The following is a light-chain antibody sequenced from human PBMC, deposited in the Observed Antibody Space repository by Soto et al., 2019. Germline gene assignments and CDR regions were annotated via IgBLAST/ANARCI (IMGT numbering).Light chain of an antibody. V-gene: IGKV1-9*01. Sequence: DIQLTQSPSFLSASVGDRVTITCRASQGISSYLAWYQQKPGKTPKLLIYAASTLQSGVPSRFSGSGSGTEFTLTISSLQPEDWATYYCQQHNSYPITFGQGTRLEIK. CDR2: AAS. CDR1: QGISSY. J-gene: IGKJ5*01. CDR3: QQHNSYPIT.